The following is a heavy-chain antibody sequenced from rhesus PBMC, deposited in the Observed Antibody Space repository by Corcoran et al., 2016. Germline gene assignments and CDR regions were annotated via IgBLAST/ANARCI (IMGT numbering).Heavy chain of an antibody. V-gene: IGHV4-173*01. D-gene: IGHD2-21*01. Sequence: QLQLQESGPGLVKSSETLSLTCAVSGCSISSPHWLLIRQPPGQALEWIGRIFGGGGTTDNNPSIKRRVTLSTDTSKNQFSLRLSSVTAADTALYYCARGCAGSGCPLVNIDYWGQGVLVIVSS. CDR2: IFGGGGTT. CDR3: ARGCAGSGCPLVNIDY. J-gene: IGHJ4*01. CDR1: GCSISSPH.